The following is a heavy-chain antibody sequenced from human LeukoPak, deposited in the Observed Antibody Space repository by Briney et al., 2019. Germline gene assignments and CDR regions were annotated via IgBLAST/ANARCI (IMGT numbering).Heavy chain of an antibody. CDR1: GGSISSYY. V-gene: IGHV4-4*07. Sequence: PSETLSLTCTVSGGSISSYYWSWIRQPAGKGLEWIGRIYTSGSTNYNPSLKSRVTVSVDTSKNQFSLKLSSVTAADTAVYYCARATTRGIAAAGTSPHYYYYYMDVWGKGTTVTVSS. CDR3: ARATTRGIAAAGTSPHYYYYYMDV. CDR2: IYTSGST. D-gene: IGHD6-13*01. J-gene: IGHJ6*03.